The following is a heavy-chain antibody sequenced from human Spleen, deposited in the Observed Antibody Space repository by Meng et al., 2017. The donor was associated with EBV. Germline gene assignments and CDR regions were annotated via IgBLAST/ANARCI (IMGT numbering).Heavy chain of an antibody. CDR3: VREVRSGSYFNDY. CDR1: GASVSSNTYY. CDR2: IYYSGDT. V-gene: IGHV4-61*01. D-gene: IGHD1-26*01. J-gene: IGHJ4*02. Sequence: QLQESGPGLVKSSETLSLTCTVLGASVSSNTYYWSWIRQPPGKRLEWIGNIYYSGDTKYNPSLESRVAISLHTSKNQFSLRLTSVTAADTAVYYCVREVRSGSYFNDYWGQGTLVTVSS.